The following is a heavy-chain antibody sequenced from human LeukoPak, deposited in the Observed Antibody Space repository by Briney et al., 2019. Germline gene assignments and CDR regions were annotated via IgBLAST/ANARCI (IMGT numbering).Heavy chain of an antibody. CDR1: GFTFSSYS. D-gene: IGHD2-2*01. CDR3: ARALGYCSSTSCYGPLGY. Sequence: GGSLRLSCAASGFTFSSYSMNWVRQAPGKGLEWVSSISISSSYIYYADSVKGRFTISRDNAKNSLYLQMNSLRAEDTAVYYCARALGYCSSTSCYGPLGYWGQGTLVTVSS. V-gene: IGHV3-21*01. J-gene: IGHJ4*02. CDR2: ISISSSYI.